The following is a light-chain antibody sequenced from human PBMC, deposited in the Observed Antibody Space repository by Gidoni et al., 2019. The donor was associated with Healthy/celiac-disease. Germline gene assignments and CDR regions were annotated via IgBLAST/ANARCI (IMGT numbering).Light chain of an antibody. V-gene: IGKV1-39*01. CDR2: AAS. Sequence: GSTGDRVTITCRASQSISSYLNWYQQKPGKAPKLLIYAASSLQSGVPSRFSGSGSGTDFTLTISSLQPEDFATYYCQQSYSTPLTFGGGTKVEIK. J-gene: IGKJ4*01. CDR3: QQSYSTPLT. CDR1: QSISSY.